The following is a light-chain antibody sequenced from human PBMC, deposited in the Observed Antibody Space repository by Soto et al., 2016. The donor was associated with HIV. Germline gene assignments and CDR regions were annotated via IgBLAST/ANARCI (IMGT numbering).Light chain of an antibody. CDR2: KTS. CDR1: QSVSVW. V-gene: IGKV1-5*03. CDR3: QQYNSVPWT. J-gene: IGKJ1*01. Sequence: DIQMTQSPSTLSASIGDRVTITCRASQSVSVWLAWYQQKPGKAPNLLIFKTSSLETGVPSRFSGSGSGSGTEFTLTLSSLQPDDIGTYYCQQYNSVPWTFGQGTQSRNQ.